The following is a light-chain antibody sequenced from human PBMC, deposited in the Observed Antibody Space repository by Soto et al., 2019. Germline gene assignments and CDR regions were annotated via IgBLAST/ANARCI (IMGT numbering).Light chain of an antibody. Sequence: IVLTQSPGTLSLSPGERATLSCRASQSVGRRYLAWYQQKPGQAPMLLIYDTSERASDIPGRFSGSGSGTDFTLTISRLVPEDFAVYYCQYQGTFGGGTKVEIK. CDR3: QYQGT. V-gene: IGKV3-20*01. CDR1: QSVGRRY. CDR2: DTS. J-gene: IGKJ4*01.